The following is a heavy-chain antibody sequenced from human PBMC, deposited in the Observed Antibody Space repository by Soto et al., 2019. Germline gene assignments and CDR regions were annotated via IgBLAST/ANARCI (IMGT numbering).Heavy chain of an antibody. CDR3: AREERRDYYDSSGYYPNYYYYGMDV. J-gene: IGHJ6*02. Sequence: SVKVSCKASGGTFSSYSISWVRHAPGQGLEWMGGIIPIFGTANYAQKFQGRVTITADESTSTAYMELSSLRSEDTAVYYCAREERRDYYDSSGYYPNYYYYGMDVWGQGTTVTVSS. V-gene: IGHV1-69*13. CDR1: GGTFSSYS. D-gene: IGHD3-22*01. CDR2: IIPIFGTA.